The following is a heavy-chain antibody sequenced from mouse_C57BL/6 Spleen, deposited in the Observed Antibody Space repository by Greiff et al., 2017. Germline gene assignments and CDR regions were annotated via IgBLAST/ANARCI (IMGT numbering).Heavy chain of an antibody. CDR2: ISDGGSYT. D-gene: IGHD1-1*01. CDR3: ARSEDYYGYYFDY. J-gene: IGHJ2*01. Sequence: EVMLVESGGGLVKPGGSLKLSCAASGFTFSSYALSWVRQTPETRLEWVATISDGGSYTYYPDNVKGRFTISRDNAKNNLYLQMSHLKSEDTAMYYCARSEDYYGYYFDYWGQGTTLTVSS. CDR1: GFTFSSYA. V-gene: IGHV5-4*03.